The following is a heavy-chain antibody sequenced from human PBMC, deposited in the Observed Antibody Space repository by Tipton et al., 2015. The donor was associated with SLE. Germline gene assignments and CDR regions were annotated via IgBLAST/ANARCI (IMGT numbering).Heavy chain of an antibody. CDR1: GGTFSSYA. J-gene: IGHJ4*02. D-gene: IGHD3-9*01. CDR2: IIPIFDTT. Sequence: QLVQSGAEVKKPGSSVKVSCKASGGTFSSYAISWVRQAPGQGLEWMGEIIPIFDTTNYAEKFQGRVTITADESTSTAYMELSSLRSEDTAVYYCARDPRGYYDILTGTPFGGFDYWGQGTLVTVSS. V-gene: IGHV1-69*01. CDR3: ARDPRGYYDILTGTPFGGFDY.